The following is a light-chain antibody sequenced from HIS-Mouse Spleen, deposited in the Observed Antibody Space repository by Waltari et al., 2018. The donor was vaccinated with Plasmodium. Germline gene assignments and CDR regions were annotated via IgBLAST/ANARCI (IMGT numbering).Light chain of an antibody. Sequence: EIVMTQSPATLSVSPGERATLSCRASQSVSSNLAWYQQKPVQPPRLLIYGASTRATGIPAMFSGSGSGTEFTLTLSILQSEDFAVYYCQQYNNWAFTFGPRTKVDIK. CDR2: GAS. CDR1: QSVSSN. V-gene: IGKV3-15*01. J-gene: IGKJ3*01. CDR3: QQYNNWAFT.